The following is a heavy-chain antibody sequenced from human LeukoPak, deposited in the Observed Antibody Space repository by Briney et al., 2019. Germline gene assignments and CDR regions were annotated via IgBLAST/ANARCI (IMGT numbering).Heavy chain of an antibody. D-gene: IGHD2-15*01. J-gene: IGHJ6*03. Sequence: GGSLRLSCAASGFTFSSDSMNWVRQAPGKGLEWVSYITSSGATIYYADSVKGRFTISRDNAKNSLYLQMNSLRAEDTAVYYCARVPGYCSSGRCVWNDHYHMDVWGKGTTVTVSS. CDR2: ITSSGATI. V-gene: IGHV3-48*04. CDR1: GFTFSSDS. CDR3: ARVPGYCSSGRCVWNDHYHMDV.